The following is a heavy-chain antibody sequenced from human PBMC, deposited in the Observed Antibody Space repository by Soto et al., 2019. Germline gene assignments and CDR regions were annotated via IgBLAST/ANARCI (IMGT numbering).Heavy chain of an antibody. D-gene: IGHD6-6*01. Sequence: EVQLVESGQGSAQPGGTLRLSCAASGFTFNDYWLGWVRQAPAKGLEWVANINQDGTETHYVDSVKGRFTISRDNAKKSLYLQMDSLRVEDKAVYYCVCSARWGQGTLVTVST. CDR1: GFTFNDYW. J-gene: IGHJ4*02. CDR3: VCSAR. V-gene: IGHV3-7*01. CDR2: INQDGTET.